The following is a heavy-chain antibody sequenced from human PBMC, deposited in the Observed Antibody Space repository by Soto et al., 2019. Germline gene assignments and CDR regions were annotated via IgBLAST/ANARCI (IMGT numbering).Heavy chain of an antibody. CDR3: SRRAPEGFDP. J-gene: IGHJ5*02. V-gene: IGHV4-39*02. Sequence: PSETLSLTCTVSGGSIATSSYLWAWIRRPPGKGLEWIGSIDYRGTIYNNPSLKSRVTISVDTSKNHFSLKLDSVTAADTALYYCSRRAPEGFDPCGQGTLVTVS. CDR1: GGSIATSSYL. CDR2: IDYRGTI.